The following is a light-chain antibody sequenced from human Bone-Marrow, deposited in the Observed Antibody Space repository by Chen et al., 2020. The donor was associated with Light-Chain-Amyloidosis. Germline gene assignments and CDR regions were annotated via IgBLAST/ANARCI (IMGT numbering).Light chain of an antibody. V-gene: IGLV2-14*01. Sequence: QSALTQPASLSGSPGQSITISCTGTSSDVGGYDFVSWYQQHPGKAPKFMISEVSNRPSGGPNRFSVAKSGSTASLTISGLQAENEAHYYVSSYTDRSTLVFGGGAKVTVL. CDR1: SSDVGGYDF. J-gene: IGLJ3*02. CDR2: EVS. CDR3: SSYTDRSTLV.